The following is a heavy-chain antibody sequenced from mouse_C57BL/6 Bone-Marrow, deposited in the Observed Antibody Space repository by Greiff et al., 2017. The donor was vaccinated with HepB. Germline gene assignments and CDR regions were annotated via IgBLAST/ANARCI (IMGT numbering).Heavy chain of an antibody. CDR2: IYPRSGNT. J-gene: IGHJ3*01. CDR1: GYTFTSYG. D-gene: IGHD3-2*02. CDR3: ARPPGERRLWFAY. V-gene: IGHV1-81*01. Sequence: QVQLQQSGAELARPGASVKLSCKASGYTFTSYGISWVKQRTGQGLEWIGEIYPRSGNTYYNEKFKGKATLTADKSSSTAYMELRSLTSEDSAVSFCARPPGERRLWFAYWGQGTRVTVSA.